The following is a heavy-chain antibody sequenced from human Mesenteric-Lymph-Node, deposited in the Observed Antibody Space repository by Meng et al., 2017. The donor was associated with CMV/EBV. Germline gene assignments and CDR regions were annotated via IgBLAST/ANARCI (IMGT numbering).Heavy chain of an antibody. Sequence: SSSDYWGWIRQPPGKGLEWIGSIYYSGSTDYNPSLKSRVTISVDTSKNQFSLKLSSVTDADTAVYYCARVHYDILTGYYRGYNWFDPWGQGTLVTVSS. CDR3: ARVHYDILTGYYRGYNWFDP. CDR1: SSSDY. J-gene: IGHJ5*02. D-gene: IGHD3-9*01. CDR2: IYYSGST. V-gene: IGHV4-39*07.